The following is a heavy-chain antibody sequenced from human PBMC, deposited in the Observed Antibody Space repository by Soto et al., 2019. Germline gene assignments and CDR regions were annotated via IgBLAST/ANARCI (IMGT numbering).Heavy chain of an antibody. CDR3: AREGSLPGIAVAGTPINAFDI. D-gene: IGHD6-19*01. CDR2: IYYSGST. V-gene: IGHV4-59*01. CDR1: GGSISSYY. Sequence: SETLSLTCTVSGGSISSYYWSWIRQPPGKGLEWIGYIYYSGSTNYNPSLKSRVTISVDTSKNQFSLKLSSVTAADTAVYYCAREGSLPGIAVAGTPINAFDIWGQGTMVTVSS. J-gene: IGHJ3*02.